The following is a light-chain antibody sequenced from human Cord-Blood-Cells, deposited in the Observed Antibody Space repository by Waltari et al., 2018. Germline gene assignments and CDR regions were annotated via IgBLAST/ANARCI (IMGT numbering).Light chain of an antibody. V-gene: IGKV4-1*01. CDR2: WAS. CDR1: QSVLYSSNNKNY. CDR3: QQYYSTPFT. Sequence: DIVMTQSPDSLAVSLGERATINCTLSQSVLYSSNNKNYLAWYQQKPGQPPKLLIYWASTRESGVPDRFSGSGSGTDFTLTISSLQAEDVAVYYCQQYYSTPFTFGPGTKVDIK. J-gene: IGKJ3*01.